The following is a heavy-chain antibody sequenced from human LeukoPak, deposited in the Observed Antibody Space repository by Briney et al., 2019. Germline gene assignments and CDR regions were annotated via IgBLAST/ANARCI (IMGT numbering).Heavy chain of an antibody. V-gene: IGHV3-7*03. D-gene: IGHD2-15*01. CDR3: ARDTSCSGGSCKIY. CDR2: IKQDGSEK. J-gene: IGHJ4*02. CDR1: GFTFSNYW. Sequence: PGGSLRLSCEASGFTFSNYWMSWVRQAPGKGLEWVANIKQDGSEKYYVDSVKGRFTISRDNTKNSLYLQVNSLTAEDTAMYYCARDTSCSGGSCKIYWGQGTLVTVSS.